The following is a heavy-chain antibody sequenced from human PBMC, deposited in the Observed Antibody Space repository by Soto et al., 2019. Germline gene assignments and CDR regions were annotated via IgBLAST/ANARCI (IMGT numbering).Heavy chain of an antibody. CDR2: IIPIFGTA. J-gene: IGHJ6*02. CDR3: AGLVGATRNIYYYGIDV. D-gene: IGHD1-26*01. CDR1: GGTFSSYT. Sequence: QVQLVQSGAEVKKPGSSVKVSCKASGGTFSSYTISWVRQAPGQGLEWMGGIIPIFGTANYAQKFQGRGTITADESTSPAYMELNSLRSEDKAVYYCAGLVGATRNIYYYGIDVWGQGTTVTVSS. V-gene: IGHV1-69*01.